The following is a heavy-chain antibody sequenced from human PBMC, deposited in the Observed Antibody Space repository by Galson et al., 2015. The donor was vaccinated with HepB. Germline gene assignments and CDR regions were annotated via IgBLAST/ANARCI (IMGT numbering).Heavy chain of an antibody. V-gene: IGHV3-30-3*01. CDR3: ARGFWGSGMGGGIRLDY. J-gene: IGHJ4*02. Sequence: SLRLSCAASGFTFSSYAMHWVRQAPGKGLEWVAVISYDGSNKYYADSVKGRFTISRDNSKNTLYLQMNSLRAEDTAVYYCARGFWGSGMGGGIRLDYWGQGTLVTVSS. CDR2: ISYDGSNK. CDR1: GFTFSSYA. D-gene: IGHD3-10*01.